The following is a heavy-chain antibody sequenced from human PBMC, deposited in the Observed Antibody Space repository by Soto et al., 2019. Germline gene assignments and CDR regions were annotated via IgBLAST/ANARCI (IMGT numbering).Heavy chain of an antibody. D-gene: IGHD4-17*01. V-gene: IGHV4-31*03. CDR2: IYYSGST. J-gene: IGHJ4*02. Sequence: QVQLQESGPGLVKPSQTLSLTCTVSGGSISSGGYYWSWIRQHPGKGMEWIGYIYYSGSTYYNPSLKSRVTISVDTSKNQFSLKLSSVTADDTAVYYCARYGDYRLYFDYWGQGTLVTVSS. CDR1: GGSISSGGYY. CDR3: ARYGDYRLYFDY.